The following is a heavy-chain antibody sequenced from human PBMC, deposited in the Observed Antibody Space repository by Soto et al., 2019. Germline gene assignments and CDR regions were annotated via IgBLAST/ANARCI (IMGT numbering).Heavy chain of an antibody. CDR1: GFTFTDYG. J-gene: IGHJ4*02. V-gene: IGHV3-30*03. D-gene: IGHD2-15*01. CDR2: ISYDGSNK. CDR3: ATAKLLLPWLFDY. Sequence: GGSLRLSCADSGFTFTDYGMHWARQAPGKGLEWVAVISYDGSNKNYADSVKGRFIISRDDSKNTLFLQMNSLRAEDMAVYYCATAKLLLPWLFDYWGQGTLVTVSS.